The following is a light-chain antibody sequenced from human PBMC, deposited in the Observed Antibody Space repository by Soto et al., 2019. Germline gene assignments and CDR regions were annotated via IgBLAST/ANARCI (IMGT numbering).Light chain of an antibody. CDR3: QQRSNWLS. V-gene: IGKV3-11*01. J-gene: IGKJ4*01. CDR1: QSVSSY. Sequence: IVLTQTPDTLSLSPGERATLSCRASQSVSSYLAWYQQKPGQAPRLLIYDASNRATGIPARFSGSGSGTDFTLTISRLETEDFAVYYCQQRSNWLSFGGGTKVDIK. CDR2: DAS.